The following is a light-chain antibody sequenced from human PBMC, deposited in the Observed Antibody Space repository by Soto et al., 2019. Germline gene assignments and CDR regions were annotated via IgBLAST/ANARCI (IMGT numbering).Light chain of an antibody. CDR2: EVS. CDR1: SSDVGGYNY. Sequence: QSVLTQPASVAGSPGQSITISCTVTSSDVGGYNYVSWYQQHPGKAPKLLIYEVSNRPSGVSNRFSGSKSGNTASLTISGLQAEDEADYYCCSYTSSSTYVFGIGTKVTVL. V-gene: IGLV2-14*01. CDR3: CSYTSSSTYV. J-gene: IGLJ1*01.